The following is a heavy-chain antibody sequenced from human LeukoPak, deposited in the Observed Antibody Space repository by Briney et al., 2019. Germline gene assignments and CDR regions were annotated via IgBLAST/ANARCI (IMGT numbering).Heavy chain of an antibody. CDR2: IIPIFGTA. CDR1: GGTFSSYA. Sequence: SVKVSCKASGGTFSSYAISWVRQAPGQGLEWMGGIIPIFGTANYAQKFQGRVTITTDESTSTAYMELSSLRSEDTAAYYCARSRDYGDYPIVFDYWGQGTLVTVSS. D-gene: IGHD4-17*01. J-gene: IGHJ4*02. CDR3: ARSRDYGDYPIVFDY. V-gene: IGHV1-69*05.